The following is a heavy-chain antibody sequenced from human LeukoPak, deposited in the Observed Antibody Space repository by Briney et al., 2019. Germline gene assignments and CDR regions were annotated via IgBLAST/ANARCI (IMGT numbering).Heavy chain of an antibody. D-gene: IGHD3-16*02. CDR1: GFTFSSYA. J-gene: IGHJ5*02. CDR3: AKDTITRSSYPGWFDP. Sequence: GGYLRLSCAASGFTFSSYAMSWVRQAPGKGLEWVSAISGSGGSTYYADSVKGRFTISRDNSKNTLYLQMNSLRAEDTAVYYCAKDTITRSSYPGWFDPWGQGTLVTVSS. V-gene: IGHV3-23*01. CDR2: ISGSGGST.